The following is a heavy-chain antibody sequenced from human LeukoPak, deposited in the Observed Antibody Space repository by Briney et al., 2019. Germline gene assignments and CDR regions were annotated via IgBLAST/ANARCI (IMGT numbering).Heavy chain of an antibody. CDR1: GFTFDYYG. J-gene: IGHJ4*02. CDR2: IYWSGGRT. CDR3: WRAAATPSVRTKGYYFDY. D-gene: IGHD3-10*01. V-gene: IGHV3-20*03. Sequence: GGSLRLSFAASGFTFDYYGMSWVRQAPGKGLEWVSVIYWSGGRTGYADSVKGRFTISRDNAKNSLYLQMNSLRAEDTALYYFWRAAATPSVRTKGYYFDYWAQGTLVTVSS.